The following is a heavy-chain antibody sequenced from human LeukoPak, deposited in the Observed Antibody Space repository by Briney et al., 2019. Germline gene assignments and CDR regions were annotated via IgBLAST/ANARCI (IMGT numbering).Heavy chain of an antibody. V-gene: IGHV4-59*01. J-gene: IGHJ4*02. D-gene: IGHD5-12*01. CDR1: GGSISSYY. CDR2: IYYRGST. CDR3: AREGGYDQIDC. Sequence: SETLSLTCTVSGGSISSYYWSWIRQPPGKGLEWIGYIYYRGSTNYNPSLKSRVTISVDTSKNQFSLKLSSVTAADTAVYYCAREGGYDQIDCWGQGTLVTVSS.